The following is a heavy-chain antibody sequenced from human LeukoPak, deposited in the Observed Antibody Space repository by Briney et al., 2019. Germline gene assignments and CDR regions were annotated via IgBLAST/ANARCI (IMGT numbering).Heavy chain of an antibody. D-gene: IGHD1-26*01. CDR1: GFTFSSYG. Sequence: PGRSLRLSCAASGFTFSSYGMHWVRQAPGKGLEWVAVISYDGSNKYYADSVKGRFTISRDNSKNTLYLQMNSLRAEDTAVYYCAKDFYSGSYLYYFDYWGQGTLVTVSS. J-gene: IGHJ4*02. V-gene: IGHV3-30*18. CDR2: ISYDGSNK. CDR3: AKDFYSGSYLYYFDY.